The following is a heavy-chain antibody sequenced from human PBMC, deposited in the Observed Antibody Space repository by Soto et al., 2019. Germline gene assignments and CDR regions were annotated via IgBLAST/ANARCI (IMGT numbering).Heavy chain of an antibody. CDR1: GFTFSGSA. CDR2: IGSKANNYAT. CDR3: TRPSDCSGGSCYSGWYYYYGMDV. Sequence: GGSLRLSCAASGFTFSGSAMHWVRQASGKGLEWVGRIGSKANNYATAYAASVKGRFTISRDDSKNTAYLQMNSLKTEDTAIYYCTRPSDCSGGSCYSGWYYYYGMDVWGQGTPVTVSS. V-gene: IGHV3-73*01. J-gene: IGHJ6*02. D-gene: IGHD2-15*01.